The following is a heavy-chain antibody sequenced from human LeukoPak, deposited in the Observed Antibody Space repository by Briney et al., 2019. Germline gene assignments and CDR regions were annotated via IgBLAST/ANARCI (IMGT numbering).Heavy chain of an antibody. CDR3: ASSRDGYNLDFDY. V-gene: IGHV1-2*02. CDR2: INPNSGGT. D-gene: IGHD5-24*01. J-gene: IGHJ4*02. CDR1: GYTFTGYY. Sequence: ASVKVSCKASGYTFTGYYMHWVRQAPGQGLEWMGWINPNSGGTNYAQKFQGRVTMTRDTSISTAYMELSRLRSDDTAVYYCASSRDGYNLDFDYWGQGTLVTVSS.